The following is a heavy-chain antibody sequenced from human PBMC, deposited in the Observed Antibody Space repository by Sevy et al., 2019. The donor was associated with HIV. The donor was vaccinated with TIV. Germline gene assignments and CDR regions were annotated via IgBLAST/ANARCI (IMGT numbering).Heavy chain of an antibody. J-gene: IGHJ4*02. CDR1: GFTFSGYW. Sequence: GGSLRLSCAASGFTFSGYWMNWVPQAPGKGRDWVANIKQDGGEKYYVDSVKGRFTISRDNAKNSLYLQMNSLRAEDTAVYYCAREVEMATTYFDYWGQGTLVTVSS. V-gene: IGHV3-7*01. D-gene: IGHD5-12*01. CDR2: IKQDGGEK. CDR3: AREVEMATTYFDY.